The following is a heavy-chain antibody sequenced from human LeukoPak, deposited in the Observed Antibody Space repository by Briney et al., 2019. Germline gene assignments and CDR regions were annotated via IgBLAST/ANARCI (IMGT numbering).Heavy chain of an antibody. J-gene: IGHJ4*02. CDR2: ISGSGGST. CDR1: GFTFSSYA. CDR3: ARFLYFCGGNWEVYFDY. V-gene: IGHV3-23*01. Sequence: PGGSLRLSCAASGFTFSSYAVSWVRQAPGKGLEWVSAISGSGGSTYYADSVKGRFTISRDNAKNSLYLQMNSLRAEDTAVYYCARFLYFCGGNWEVYFDYWGQGPLVPVSS. D-gene: IGHD4-23*01.